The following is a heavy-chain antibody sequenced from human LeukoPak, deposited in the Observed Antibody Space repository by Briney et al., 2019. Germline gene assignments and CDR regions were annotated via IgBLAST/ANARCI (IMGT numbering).Heavy chain of an antibody. CDR2: INTDGSST. CDR3: TKDRVWNSFDS. Sequence: GSLRLSCAASGFTLSNHWMNWVRQAPGKGLVWVSRINTDGSSTTYADSVKGRFTISRDNAKNTLYLQMNSLKNEDTAVYYCTKDRVWNSFDSWGQGTLVTVSS. D-gene: IGHD1-1*01. V-gene: IGHV3-74*01. J-gene: IGHJ4*02. CDR1: GFTLSNHW.